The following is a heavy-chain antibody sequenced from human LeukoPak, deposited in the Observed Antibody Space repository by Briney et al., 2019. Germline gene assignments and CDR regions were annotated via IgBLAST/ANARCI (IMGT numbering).Heavy chain of an antibody. V-gene: IGHV4-61*09. CDR2: IYTSGYT. Sequence: PSETLSLTCTVSGGSISSGSYCWSWIRQPAGKGLEWIGHIYTSGYTNYNPSLKSRVTISVDTSKNQFSLKLSSVTAADTAVYYCARDPPNPLWGQGTLVTVSS. J-gene: IGHJ4*02. CDR1: GGSISSGSYC. D-gene: IGHD1-14*01. CDR3: ARDPPNPL.